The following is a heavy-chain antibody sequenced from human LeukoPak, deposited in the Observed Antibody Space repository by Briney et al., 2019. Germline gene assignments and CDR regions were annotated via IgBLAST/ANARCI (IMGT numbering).Heavy chain of an antibody. V-gene: IGHV3-30*03. CDR2: ISYDGSNK. CDR1: GFTLSSYD. Sequence: GRSLRLSCAASGFTLSSYDMHWVRQAPGKGLEWVAVISYDGSNKYYADSVKGRFTISRDNSKNSLYLQMNNLRAEDTAVYYCARDKYGSGSYSWSKRLDSWGQGTLVTVSS. D-gene: IGHD3-10*01. J-gene: IGHJ4*02. CDR3: ARDKYGSGSYSWSKRLDS.